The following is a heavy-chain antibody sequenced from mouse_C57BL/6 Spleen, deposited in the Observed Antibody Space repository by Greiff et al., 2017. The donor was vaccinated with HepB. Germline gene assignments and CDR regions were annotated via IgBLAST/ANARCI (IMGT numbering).Heavy chain of an antibody. J-gene: IGHJ2*01. Sequence: EVQVVESGGDLVKPGGSLKLSCAASGFTFSSYGMSWVRQTPDKRLEWVATISSGGSYTYYPDSVKGRFTISRDNAKNTLYLQMSSLKSEDTAMYYCARHQTAYFDYWGQGTTLTVSS. CDR1: GFTFSSYG. D-gene: IGHD4-1*01. V-gene: IGHV5-6*01. CDR2: ISSGGSYT. CDR3: ARHQTAYFDY.